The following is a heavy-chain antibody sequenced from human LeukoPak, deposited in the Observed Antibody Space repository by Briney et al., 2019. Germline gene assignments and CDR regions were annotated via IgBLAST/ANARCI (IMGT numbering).Heavy chain of an antibody. CDR3: ARDLASSGYYWD. CDR1: GYTFTSYD. J-gene: IGHJ4*02. CDR2: INPSGGSA. D-gene: IGHD3-22*01. V-gene: IGHV1-46*01. Sequence: GASVKVSCKASGYTFTSYDINWVRQAPGQGLEWMGIINPSGGSAIYAQNFQGRVTMTRDTSTSTVYMELSSLRSEDTAVYYCARDLASSGYYWDWGQGTLVTVSS.